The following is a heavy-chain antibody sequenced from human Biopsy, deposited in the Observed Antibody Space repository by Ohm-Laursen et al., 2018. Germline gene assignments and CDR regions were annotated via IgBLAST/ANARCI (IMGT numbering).Heavy chain of an antibody. CDR1: GFTFSNYA. Sequence: SLRLSCAASGFTFSNYAMSWVRQAPGKGLEWVAFMSDDGRNEYYANSVKGRFTISRDNSKNTLYLQMNSLSTEDTAVYYCVSFGINWGLSYWGQGILVTVSS. CDR3: VSFGINWGLSY. D-gene: IGHD7-27*01. J-gene: IGHJ4*02. CDR2: MSDDGRNE. V-gene: IGHV3-30*03.